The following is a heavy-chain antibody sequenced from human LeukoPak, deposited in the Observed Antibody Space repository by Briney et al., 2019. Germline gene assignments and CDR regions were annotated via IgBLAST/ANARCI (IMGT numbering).Heavy chain of an antibody. CDR3: AQKRPGTYPFDY. Sequence: GGSLRLSCAASGFTFSNYALNWVRQAPGKGLESVSASGTSGDTYYADSVRGRFTISRDNAKNMVYLQMSSLRAEDTALYYCAQKRPGTYPFDYWGQGTLVTVSS. D-gene: IGHD6-13*01. CDR2: SGTSGDT. CDR1: GFTFSNYA. J-gene: IGHJ4*02. V-gene: IGHV3-23*01.